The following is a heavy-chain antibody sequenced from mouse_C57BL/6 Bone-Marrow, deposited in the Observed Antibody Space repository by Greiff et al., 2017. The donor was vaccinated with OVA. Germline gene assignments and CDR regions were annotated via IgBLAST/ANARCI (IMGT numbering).Heavy chain of an antibody. CDR2: IDPENGDT. D-gene: IGHD2-1*01. CDR3: TSDGNFDY. V-gene: IGHV14-4*01. Sequence: VQLQQSGAELVRPGASVKLSCTASGFNIKDDYMHWVKQRPEQGLEWIGRIDPENGDTEYASKFQGKATITADTSSNTAYLQLSSLTSEDTAVYYCTSDGNFDYWGQGTTLTVSS. CDR1: GFNIKDDY. J-gene: IGHJ2*01.